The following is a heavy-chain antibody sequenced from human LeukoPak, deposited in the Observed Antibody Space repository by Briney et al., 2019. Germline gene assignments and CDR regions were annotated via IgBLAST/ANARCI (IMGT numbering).Heavy chain of an antibody. Sequence: ASVKVSCKASGYTFTGYYMHWVRQAPGQGLEWMGRINPNSGGTNYAQKFQGRVTMTRDTSISTAYMELSRLRSDDTAVYYCARLVSGYYYYGMDVWGQGTTVTVSS. CDR1: GYTFTGYY. CDR3: ARLVSGYYYYGMDV. V-gene: IGHV1-2*06. D-gene: IGHD5/OR15-5a*01. J-gene: IGHJ6*02. CDR2: INPNSGGT.